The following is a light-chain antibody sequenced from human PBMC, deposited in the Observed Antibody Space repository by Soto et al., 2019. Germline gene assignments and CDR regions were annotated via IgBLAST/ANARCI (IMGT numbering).Light chain of an antibody. J-gene: IGKJ4*01. CDR1: QSVLHSNGYNY. CDR3: IQALQTPLT. CDR2: LGS. Sequence: DIVMTQSPLSLPVTPGEPASISCRSSQSVLHSNGYNYLDWYLQKPGQSPQLLIYLGSNRASGVPDRFSGSGSGTDFTLKISRVEAEDVGVYYCIQALQTPLTFGGGTKVEIK. V-gene: IGKV2-28*01.